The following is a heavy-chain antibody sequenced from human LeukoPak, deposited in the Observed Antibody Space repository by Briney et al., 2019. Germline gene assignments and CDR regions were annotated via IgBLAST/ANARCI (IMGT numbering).Heavy chain of an antibody. D-gene: IGHD6-19*01. J-gene: IGHJ3*02. CDR2: ISGSGGST. CDR3: AKVLSSGWDAFDI. CDR1: GFTFSSYA. Sequence: PGASLRLSCAASGFTFSSYAMSWVRQAPGKGLEWVSAISGSGGSTYYADSVKGRFTISRDNSKNTLYLQINSLRAEDTAVYYCAKVLSSGWDAFDIWGQGTMVTVSS. V-gene: IGHV3-23*01.